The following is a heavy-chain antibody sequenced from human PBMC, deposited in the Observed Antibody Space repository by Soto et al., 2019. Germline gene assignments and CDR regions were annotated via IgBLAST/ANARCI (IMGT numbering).Heavy chain of an antibody. CDR3: ARYYGSGSYHDYFDY. J-gene: IGHJ4*02. V-gene: IGHV4-34*01. CDR1: GGSFSGYY. D-gene: IGHD3-10*01. Sequence: PSETLSLTCAVYGGSFSGYYWRWIRQPPGKGLEWIGEINHSGSTNYNPSLKSRVTISVDTSKNQFSLKLSSVTAADTAVYYCARYYGSGSYHDYFDYWGQGTLVTVS. CDR2: INHSGST.